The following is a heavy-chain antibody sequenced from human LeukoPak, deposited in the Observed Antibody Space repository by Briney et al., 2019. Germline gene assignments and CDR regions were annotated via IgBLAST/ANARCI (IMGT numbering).Heavy chain of an antibody. CDR1: GGSFSGYY. CDR3: ARPTDSSGYYDAFDI. Sequence: SETLSLTCAVYGGSFSGYYWSWIRQPPGKGLEWIGEINRSGSTNYNPSLKSRVTISVDTSKNQFSLKLSSVTAADTAVYYCARPTDSSGYYDAFDIWGQGTMVTVSS. CDR2: INRSGST. V-gene: IGHV4-34*01. J-gene: IGHJ3*02. D-gene: IGHD3-22*01.